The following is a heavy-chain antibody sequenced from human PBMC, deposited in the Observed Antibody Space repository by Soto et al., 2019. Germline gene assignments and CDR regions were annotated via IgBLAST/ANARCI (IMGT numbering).Heavy chain of an antibody. CDR3: AREGDGYNYGHFDY. V-gene: IGHV4-59*12. D-gene: IGHD5-12*01. Sequence: PSETLSLTCTVSGGSISSYYWSWIRQPPGKGVEWIGNIYYSGSTYYNPSLKSRVTISVDTSKNQFSLKLSSVTAADTAVYYCAREGDGYNYGHFDYWGQGTLVTVSS. CDR2: IYYSGST. CDR1: GGSISSYY. J-gene: IGHJ4*02.